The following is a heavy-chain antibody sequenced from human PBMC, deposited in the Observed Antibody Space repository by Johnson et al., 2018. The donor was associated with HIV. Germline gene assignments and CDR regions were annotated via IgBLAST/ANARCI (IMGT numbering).Heavy chain of an antibody. CDR2: ISYDGTNK. V-gene: IGHV3-33*03. D-gene: IGHD5-24*01. J-gene: IGHJ3*02. CDR1: GFTFSNYG. Sequence: QVQLVESGGGVVQPGRSLRLSCAASGFTFSNYGMHWVRQAPGKGLEWVAVISYDGTNKYYADSVKGRFTISRDNAKNSLYLQMNSLRAEDTAVYYCAKDRRDVYTSLGAFDIWGQGTLVTVSS. CDR3: AKDRRDVYTSLGAFDI.